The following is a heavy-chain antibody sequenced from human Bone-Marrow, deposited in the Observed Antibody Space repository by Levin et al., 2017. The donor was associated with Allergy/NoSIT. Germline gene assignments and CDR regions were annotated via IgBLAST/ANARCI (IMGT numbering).Heavy chain of an antibody. CDR1: GFTFSSYA. D-gene: IGHD2-15*01. V-gene: IGHV3-23*01. Sequence: GESLKISCAASGFTFSSYAMSWVRQAPGKGLEWVSAISGSGGSTYYADSVKGRFTISRDNSKNTLYLQMNSLRAEDTAVYYCAKDIWPATPYNWFDPWGQGTLVTVSS. CDR2: ISGSGGST. CDR3: AKDIWPATPYNWFDP. J-gene: IGHJ5*02.